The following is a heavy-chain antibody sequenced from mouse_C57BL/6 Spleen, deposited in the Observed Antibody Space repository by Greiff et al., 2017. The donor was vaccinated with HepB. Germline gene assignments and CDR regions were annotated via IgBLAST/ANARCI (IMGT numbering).Heavy chain of an antibody. J-gene: IGHJ2*01. CDR3: ARALYDFFDY. Sequence: VQLQQSGAELVKPGASVKISCKASGYAFSSYRMNWVKQRPGKGLEWIGQIYPGDGDTNYNGKFKGKATLTADKSSSTAYMQLSSLTSEDSAVYFCARALYDFFDYWGQGTTLTVSS. D-gene: IGHD2-10*02. CDR1: GYAFSSYR. V-gene: IGHV1-80*01. CDR2: IYPGDGDT.